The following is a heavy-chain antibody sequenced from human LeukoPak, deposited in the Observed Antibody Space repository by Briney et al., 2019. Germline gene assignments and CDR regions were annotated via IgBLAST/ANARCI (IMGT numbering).Heavy chain of an antibody. CDR2: IHYSGST. V-gene: IGHV4-59*11. CDR3: ARVSLSGYCSGASCYFDY. Sequence: SETLSLTCTVSGDSIRNHYCSWIRQPPGKGLEGIGVIHYSGSTNYNPSVKSRVTISVDTPKNQFSLKLNSVTAADTAVYFCARVSLSGYCSGASCYFDYWGHGTLVTVSS. D-gene: IGHD2-15*01. J-gene: IGHJ4*01. CDR1: GDSIRNHY.